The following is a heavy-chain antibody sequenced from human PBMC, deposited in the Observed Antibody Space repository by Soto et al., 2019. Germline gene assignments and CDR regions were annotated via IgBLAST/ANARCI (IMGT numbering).Heavy chain of an antibody. CDR1: GGSISSSSYY. Sequence: PSETLSLTCTVSGGSISSSSYYRGWIRQPPGKGLEWIGSIYYSGSTYYNPSLKSRVTISVDTSKNQFSLKLSSVTAADTAVYYCARRSFIAAAGTEWFDPWGQGTLVTVSS. CDR2: IYYSGST. V-gene: IGHV4-39*01. J-gene: IGHJ5*02. CDR3: ARRSFIAAAGTEWFDP. D-gene: IGHD6-13*01.